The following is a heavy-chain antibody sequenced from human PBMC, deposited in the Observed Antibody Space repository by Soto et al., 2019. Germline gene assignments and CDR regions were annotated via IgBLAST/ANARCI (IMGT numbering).Heavy chain of an antibody. CDR3: ARLEYYDFWSGYYYYYYMDV. CDR2: MNPNSGNT. J-gene: IGHJ6*03. CDR1: GYTFTIYD. V-gene: IGHV1-8*01. Sequence: ASVKVSCKASGYTFTIYDINWVLQATGQGLEWMGWMNPNSGNTGYAQKFQGRVTMTRNTSISTAYMELSSLRSEDTAVYYCARLEYYDFWSGYYYYYYMDVWGKGTTVTVSS. D-gene: IGHD3-3*01.